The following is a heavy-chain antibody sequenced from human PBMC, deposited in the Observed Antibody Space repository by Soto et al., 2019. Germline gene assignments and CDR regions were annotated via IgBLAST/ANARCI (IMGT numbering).Heavy chain of an antibody. CDR1: GGSISSYY. CDR2: IYYSGST. J-gene: IGHJ3*02. V-gene: IGHV4-59*01. CDR3: ARDNSRGWYMGPPNDAFDI. D-gene: IGHD6-19*01. Sequence: SETLSLTCTVSGGSISSYYWSWIRQPPGKGLEWIGYIYYSGSTNYNPSLKSRVTISVDTSKNQFSLKLSSVTAADTAVYYCARDNSRGWYMGPPNDAFDIWGQGTMVTVSS.